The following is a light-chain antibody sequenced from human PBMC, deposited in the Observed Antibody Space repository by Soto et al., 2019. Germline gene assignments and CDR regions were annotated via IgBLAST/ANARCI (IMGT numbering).Light chain of an antibody. V-gene: IGLV3-21*02. Sequence: SYELTQPPSVSVAAGQTARITWGGRNIGSKSGHWHQQEAGEAPELVVYVDSDPTSGIPERFSGSNSGNAATLTISRVEAGDEADYYCHMWDGSSDRYVFGTGTKVTV. CDR3: HMWDGSSDRYV. J-gene: IGLJ1*01. CDR1: NIGSKS. CDR2: VDS.